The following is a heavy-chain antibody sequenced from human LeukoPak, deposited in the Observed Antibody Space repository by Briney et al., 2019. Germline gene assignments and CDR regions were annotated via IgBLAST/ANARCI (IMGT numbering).Heavy chain of an antibody. J-gene: IGHJ6*03. CDR3: ARGDGYSYGYYYYYCMDV. CDR2: IYTSGST. Sequence: SETLSLTCTVPGGSISSGSYYWSWIRQPAGKGLEWIGRIYTSGSTNYNPSLKSRVTISVDTSKNQFSLKLSSVTAADTAVYYCARGDGYSYGYYYYYCMDVWGKGTTVTVSS. CDR1: GGSISSGSYY. V-gene: IGHV4-61*02. D-gene: IGHD5-18*01.